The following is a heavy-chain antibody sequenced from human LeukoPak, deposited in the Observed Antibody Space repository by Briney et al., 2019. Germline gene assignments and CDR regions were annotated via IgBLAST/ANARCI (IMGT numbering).Heavy chain of an antibody. CDR1: DGSIFSSNW. Sequence: KSSETLSLTCAVSDGSIFSSNWWSWVRQPPGKGLEWIGQIFHSGSTSYSPSLKSRVTISVDKSKNQFSLKLTSVTAADTAVYYCARQGQISAFDIWGQGNLVIVSS. V-gene: IGHV4-4*02. D-gene: IGHD3-16*02. J-gene: IGHJ4*02. CDR3: ARQGQISAFDI. CDR2: IFHSGST.